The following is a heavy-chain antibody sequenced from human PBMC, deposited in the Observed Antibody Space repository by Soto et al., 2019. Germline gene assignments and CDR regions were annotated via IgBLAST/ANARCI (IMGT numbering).Heavy chain of an antibody. CDR1: GFIFDDYG. D-gene: IGHD3-10*01. CDR3: AKDVMVRGVIIRGPHFDY. V-gene: IGHV3-9*01. Sequence: SLRLSCAASGFIFDDYGMHWFRQVPGKGKEWVSGISWNSGSIGYADSVKGRFTISRDNAKNSLYLQMNSLRAEDTALYYCAKDVMVRGVIIRGPHFDYWGQGTLVTVSS. J-gene: IGHJ4*02. CDR2: ISWNSGSI.